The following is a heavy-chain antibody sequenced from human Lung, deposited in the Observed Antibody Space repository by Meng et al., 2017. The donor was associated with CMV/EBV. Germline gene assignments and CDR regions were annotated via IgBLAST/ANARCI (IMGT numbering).Heavy chain of an antibody. CDR2: ISYNGFNE. CDR3: VRGQLFCSGGSCYQHFDP. J-gene: IGHJ5*02. V-gene: IGHV3-30-3*01. CDR1: GFTFSSFA. Sequence: SXKISXAASGFTFSSFAMHWVRQAPGKGLEWVAVISYNGFNEYYADSVKGRFTISRDNSKNTLSLQMNSLRAEDTALYYCVRGQLFCSGGSCYQHFDPWGQGTLVTVSS. D-gene: IGHD2-15*01.